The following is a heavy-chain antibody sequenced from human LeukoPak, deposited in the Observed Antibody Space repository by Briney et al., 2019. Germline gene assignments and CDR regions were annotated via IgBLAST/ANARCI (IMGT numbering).Heavy chain of an antibody. CDR3: AKARGLGIVGAHFDY. D-gene: IGHD1-26*01. V-gene: IGHV3-23*01. CDR1: GGSISSSSYY. J-gene: IGHJ4*02. CDR2: IAGGGGNK. Sequence: PSETLSLTCTVSGGSISSSSYYWGWLRQPPGKGLGGVSTIAGGGGNKYYPDSVTGRFTISRDNSKNTLYLQMNSLRAEDTAVYYCAKARGLGIVGAHFDYWGQGTLVTVSS.